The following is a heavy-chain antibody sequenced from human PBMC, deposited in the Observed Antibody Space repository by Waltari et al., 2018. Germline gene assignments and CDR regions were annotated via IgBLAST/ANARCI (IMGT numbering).Heavy chain of an antibody. CDR2: ISGSGGST. D-gene: IGHD1-26*01. CDR3: ARDPSGSYHFDY. J-gene: IGHJ4*02. V-gene: IGHV3-23*01. CDR1: GFTFSSYA. Sequence: EVQLLESGGGLVQPGGSLRLSCAASGFTFSSYAMSWVRQAPGKGLGGVSAISGSGGSTYYADSVQGRFTISRDNSKNTLYLQMNNLRVEDTAVYYCARDPSGSYHFDYWGQGTLVTVSS.